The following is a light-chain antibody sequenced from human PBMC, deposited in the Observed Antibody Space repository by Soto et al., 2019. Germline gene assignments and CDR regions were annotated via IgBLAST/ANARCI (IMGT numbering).Light chain of an antibody. CDR1: QDISTW. Sequence: DIEMTQSPSFVSASVGDRVTITCRASQDISTWLAWYKQKPGRASNLLIYTVSSLQSGVPSRFSRSGSGTDLTLTISSLQPEDFATYYCQQANSFPYTFGQGTKLEIK. J-gene: IGKJ2*01. CDR3: QQANSFPYT. V-gene: IGKV1-12*01. CDR2: TVS.